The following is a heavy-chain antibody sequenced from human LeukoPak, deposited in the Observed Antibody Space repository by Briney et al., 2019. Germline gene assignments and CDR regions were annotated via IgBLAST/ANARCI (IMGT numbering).Heavy chain of an antibody. CDR1: GFTFSNYN. J-gene: IGHJ4*02. CDR2: IRSSTTYV. D-gene: IGHD6-13*01. CDR3: VRAAGGAAAGDFDY. Sequence: GGSLRLSCAASGFTFSNYNMNWVRQAPGKGLEWVSSIRSSTTYVYYADSVKGRFTISRDNAKNSLYLQMSSLRAEDTAFYYCVRAAGGAAAGDFDYWGQGTLVTVSS. V-gene: IGHV3-21*04.